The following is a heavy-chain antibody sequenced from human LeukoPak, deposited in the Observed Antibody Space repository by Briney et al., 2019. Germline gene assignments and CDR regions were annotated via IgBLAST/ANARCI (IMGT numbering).Heavy chain of an antibody. Sequence: SVKVSCKASGGTFTSYAISWVRQAPGQGLEWMGRIIPIFGTANYAQKFQGRVTITTDESTSTAYMELSSLRSEDPAVYYCAREVGRMVRGVEKYYYYMDVWGKGTTVTVSS. CDR2: IIPIFGTA. V-gene: IGHV1-69*05. J-gene: IGHJ6*03. CDR1: GGTFTSYA. D-gene: IGHD3-10*01. CDR3: AREVGRMVRGVEKYYYYMDV.